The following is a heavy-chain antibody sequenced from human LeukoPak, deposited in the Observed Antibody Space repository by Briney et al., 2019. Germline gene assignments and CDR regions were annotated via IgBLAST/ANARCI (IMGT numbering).Heavy chain of an antibody. D-gene: IGHD3-22*01. CDR2: ISGSGGST. V-gene: IGHV3-23*01. Sequence: LPGGSLRLPCAASGFTFSSYAMSWVRQAPGKGLEWVSAISGSGGSTYYADSVKGRFTISRDNSKNTLYLQMNSLRAEDTAVYYCAKLGLGHDSSGYTPFFDYWGQGTLVTVSS. CDR3: AKLGLGHDSSGYTPFFDY. CDR1: GFTFSSYA. J-gene: IGHJ4*02.